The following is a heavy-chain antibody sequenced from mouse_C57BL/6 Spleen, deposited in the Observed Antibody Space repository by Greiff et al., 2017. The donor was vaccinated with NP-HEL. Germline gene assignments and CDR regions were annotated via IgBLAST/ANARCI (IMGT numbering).Heavy chain of an antibody. CDR2: ISYDGSN. Sequence: EVQLQESGPGLVKPSQSLSLTCSVTGYSITSGYYWNWIRQFPGNKLEWMGYISYDGSNNYNPSLKNRISITRDTSKNQFFLKLNSVTTEDTATYYCARERGNYGYFDVWGTGTTVTVSS. CDR3: ARERGNYGYFDV. D-gene: IGHD2-1*01. CDR1: GYSITSGYY. J-gene: IGHJ1*03. V-gene: IGHV3-6*01.